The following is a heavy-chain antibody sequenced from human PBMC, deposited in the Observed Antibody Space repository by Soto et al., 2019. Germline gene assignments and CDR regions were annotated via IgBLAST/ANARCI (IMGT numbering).Heavy chain of an antibody. Sequence: PGGSLRLCCAASGFTFSSYAMSWVRQAPGKELEWISAISGSGGSTYYADSVKGRFTISRDNSKNTLYLQMNSLRAEDTALYYCSMIFRAPTAFHICCPATVVTVSS. D-gene: IGHD3-16*01. V-gene: IGHV3-23*01. CDR1: GFTFSSYA. CDR2: ISGSGGST. J-gene: IGHJ3*02. CDR3: SMIFRAPTAFHI.